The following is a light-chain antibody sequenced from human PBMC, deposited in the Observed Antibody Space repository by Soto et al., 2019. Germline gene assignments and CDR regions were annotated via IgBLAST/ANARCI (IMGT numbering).Light chain of an antibody. CDR2: DAS. J-gene: IGKJ1*01. Sequence: DIQMTQSPPTRSASVGDSVTSTCRANQRISGWLAWYQQKPGKAPKLLIYDASNLEGGVPTRFSGTGSGTEFTLTISSLQPEDFATYYCQQYNTYSQTFGQGTKVDIK. V-gene: IGKV1-5*01. CDR3: QQYNTYSQT. CDR1: QRISGW.